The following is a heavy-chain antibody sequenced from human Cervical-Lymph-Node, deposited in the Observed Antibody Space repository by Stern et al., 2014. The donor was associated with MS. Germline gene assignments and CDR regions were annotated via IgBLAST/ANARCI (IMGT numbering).Heavy chain of an antibody. Sequence: VQLVESGAAAKKPGSSVKVSFKASGDSLSRFAISLVRPAPGQGLEWLGGIIPIYGKANSPQKFQGRVKLIADESTSTAYMELSSLKSEDAAVYYCAGSSTGWDNPYHFYGMDVWGQGTTVTVSS. CDR1: GDSLSRFA. CDR2: IIPIYGKA. D-gene: IGHD6-19*01. J-gene: IGHJ6*02. V-gene: IGHV1-69*01. CDR3: AGSSTGWDNPYHFYGMDV.